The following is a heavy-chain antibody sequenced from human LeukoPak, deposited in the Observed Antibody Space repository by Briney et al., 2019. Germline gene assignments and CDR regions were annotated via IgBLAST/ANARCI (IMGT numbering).Heavy chain of an antibody. CDR1: GFTFSSYA. CDR3: AKNQDGYYYYGMDV. V-gene: IGHV3-23*01. Sequence: HPGGSLRLSCAASGFTFSSYAMSWVRQAPGKGLEWVSAIRGSGGGTYYADSVKGRFTISRDNSKNTLLLQMDSLRAEDKAVYYCAKNQDGYYYYGMDVWGQGTTVSVSS. CDR2: IRGSGGGT. J-gene: IGHJ6*02. D-gene: IGHD1-14*01.